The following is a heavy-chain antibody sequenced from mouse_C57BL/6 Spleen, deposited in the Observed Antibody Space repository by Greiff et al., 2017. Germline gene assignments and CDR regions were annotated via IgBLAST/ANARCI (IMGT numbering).Heavy chain of an antibody. D-gene: IGHD2-3*01. J-gene: IGHJ1*03. CDR3: ARCDGYNWYFDV. Sequence: VQLQESGAELAKPGASVKLSCKASGYTFTTYWMHWVKQRPGQGLEWIGYINPSSGYTKSNQKFKDKATLTADNSSSTAYMQLSSLTYEDSAVYYCARCDGYNWYFDVWGTGTTVTVSS. CDR2: INPSSGYT. V-gene: IGHV1-7*01. CDR1: GYTFTTYW.